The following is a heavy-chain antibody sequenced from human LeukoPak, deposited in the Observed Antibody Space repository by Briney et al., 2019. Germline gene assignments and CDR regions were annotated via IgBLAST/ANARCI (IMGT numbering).Heavy chain of an antibody. D-gene: IGHD3-22*01. V-gene: IGHV4-38-2*01. CDR2: ITHSGSP. CDR1: DYSISSGHY. J-gene: IGHJ4*02. CDR3: ARIVVVIRGSLYYFDY. Sequence: SETPSLTCAVSDYSISSGHYWGWIRQPPGKGLEWIGSITHSGSPQYNPSLKSRLTMSVDTSKNQFSLKLSSVTAADTAVYYCARIVVVIRGSLYYFDYWGRGTLVTVSS.